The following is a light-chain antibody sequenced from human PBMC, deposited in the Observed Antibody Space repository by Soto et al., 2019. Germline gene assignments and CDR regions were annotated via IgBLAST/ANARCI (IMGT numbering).Light chain of an antibody. CDR3: QQRGN. CDR2: DAS. J-gene: IGKJ3*01. V-gene: IGKV3-11*01. Sequence: EIVLTQSPATLSLSPGERVTLSCRASQRVSSSLAWYQQKPGQAPRLLIYDASNRATAIPARFSGSGSGTDFTLTISSLEPEDFAVYYCQQRGNFGPGTKVEIK. CDR1: QRVSSS.